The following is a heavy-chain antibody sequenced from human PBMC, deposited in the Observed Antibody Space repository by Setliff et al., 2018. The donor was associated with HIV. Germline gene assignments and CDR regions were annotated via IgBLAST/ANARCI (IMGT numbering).Heavy chain of an antibody. V-gene: IGHV4-61*02. CDR2: IYTTGIT. CDR3: AREPWAKIRGGTFDS. D-gene: IGHD3-10*01. CDR1: GGSIDSGSSY. J-gene: IGHJ4*02. Sequence: SETLSLTCTVSGGSIDSGSSYWTWIRQPAGKAPEWIGRIYTTGITDYSPSLKSRVAISLETSKSHFSLTLRSVTAADTAIYYCAREPWAKIRGGTFDSWGQGIRVTVSS.